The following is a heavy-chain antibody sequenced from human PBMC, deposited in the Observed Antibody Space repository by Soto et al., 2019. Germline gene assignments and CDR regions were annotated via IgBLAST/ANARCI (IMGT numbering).Heavy chain of an antibody. J-gene: IGHJ4*02. V-gene: IGHV3-23*01. Sequence: GGSLRLSCAASGFTFSSYAMSWVRQAPGKGLEWVSAISGSGGSTYYADSVKGRFTISRDNSKNTLYLQMNSLRAEDTAVYYCAKDQVVGATTSGYYFDYWGQGTLVTVSS. CDR2: ISGSGGST. CDR3: AKDQVVGATTSGYYFDY. CDR1: GFTFSSYA. D-gene: IGHD1-26*01.